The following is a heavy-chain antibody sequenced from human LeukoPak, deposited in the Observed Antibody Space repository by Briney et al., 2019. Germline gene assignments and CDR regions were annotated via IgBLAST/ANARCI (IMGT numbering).Heavy chain of an antibody. J-gene: IGHJ4*02. CDR3: ARDLYDSSGYSSNYFDY. V-gene: IGHV1-2*04. Sequence: ASVKVSCKASGYTFTGYYMHWVRQAPGQGLEWMGGINPNSGGTNYAQKFQGWVTMTRDTSISTAYMELSRLRSDDTAVYYCARDLYDSSGYSSNYFDYWGQGTLVTVSS. CDR2: INPNSGGT. D-gene: IGHD3-22*01. CDR1: GYTFTGYY.